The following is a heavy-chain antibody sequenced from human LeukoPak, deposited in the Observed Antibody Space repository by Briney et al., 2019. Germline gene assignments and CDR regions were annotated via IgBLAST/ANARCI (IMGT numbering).Heavy chain of an antibody. D-gene: IGHD2-15*01. CDR2: IIPILGIA. CDR1: GGTFSSYA. CDR3: ARDPVVTATNFDY. J-gene: IGHJ4*02. Sequence: SVKVSCKASGGTFSSYAISWVRQAPGQGLEWMGRIIPILGIANYAQKFQGRVTITADKSTSTAYMELSSLRSEGTAVYYCARDPVVTATNFDYWGQGTLVTVSS. V-gene: IGHV1-69*04.